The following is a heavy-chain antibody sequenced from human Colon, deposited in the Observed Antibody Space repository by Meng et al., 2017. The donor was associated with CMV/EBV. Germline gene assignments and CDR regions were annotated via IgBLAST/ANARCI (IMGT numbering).Heavy chain of an antibody. Sequence: QVQLQESGPGLVKPSETLSLTCTVSGGSISTYYWDWIRQTPGKGLEWIGYVSYTGDTKYNPSLMSRVTMSVDTSKNQLSLKLKSVTAADTAVYYCARGTYEHAWHFSLWGRGTLVTVSS. CDR2: VSYTGDT. V-gene: IGHV4-59*01. J-gene: IGHJ2*01. CDR1: GGSISTYY. CDR3: ARGTYEHAWHFSL. D-gene: IGHD3-3*01.